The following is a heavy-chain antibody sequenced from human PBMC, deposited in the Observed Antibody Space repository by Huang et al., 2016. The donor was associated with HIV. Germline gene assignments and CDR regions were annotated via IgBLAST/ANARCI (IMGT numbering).Heavy chain of an antibody. CDR2: ISFDGRNK. CDR1: GFTFRDHP. Sequence: QVQLVESGGGVVQPGRSLRLSCAVSGFTFRDHPMHWVRQAPGNGLELWAVISFDGRNKFYADFGRGRFTISSDNSKNILYLQLNSLTPADTSIYYCARDTTTVAGLDFWGQGALVTVSS. D-gene: IGHD6-19*01. J-gene: IGHJ4*02. V-gene: IGHV3-30*14. CDR3: ARDTTTVAGLDF.